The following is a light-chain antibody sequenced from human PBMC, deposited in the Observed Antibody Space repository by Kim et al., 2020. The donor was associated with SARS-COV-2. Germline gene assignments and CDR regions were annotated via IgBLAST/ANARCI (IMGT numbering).Light chain of an antibody. Sequence: QSVLRQPPSVSGAPGQRVTISCTGSSSNIGAGYDVHWYQQLPGKAPKLLIYGNSNRRSGVPDRISGSKSGTSASLAITGLQAEDEADYYCQSYDTSLNVWVFGGGTKLTVL. J-gene: IGLJ3*02. CDR2: GNS. V-gene: IGLV1-40*01. CDR3: QSYDTSLNVWV. CDR1: SSNIGAGYD.